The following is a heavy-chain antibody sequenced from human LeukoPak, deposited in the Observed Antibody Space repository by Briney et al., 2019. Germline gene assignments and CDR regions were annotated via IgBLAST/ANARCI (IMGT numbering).Heavy chain of an antibody. CDR2: IKQDGSEK. J-gene: IGHJ4*02. V-gene: IGHV3-7*01. CDR3: ARENTAVPGGDC. D-gene: IGHD5-18*01. Sequence: GGSLRLSCAASGYTISPYWMSWVRQAPGKGLEWVANIKQDGSEKYYVDSVKGRFAISRDNAKNSVYLQMNGLRAEDTAVYYCARENTAVPGGDCWGQGTLVTVSS. CDR1: GYTISPYW.